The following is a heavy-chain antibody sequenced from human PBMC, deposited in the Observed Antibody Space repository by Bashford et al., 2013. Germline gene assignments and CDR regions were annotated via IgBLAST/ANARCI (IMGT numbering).Heavy chain of an antibody. V-gene: IGHV4-59*02. CDR3: ARDGSGYCSGGNCYWEDWYFDL. CDR1: GGSVTTYY. Sequence: SSETLSLTCTVSGGSVTTYYWNWIRQSPGKGLEWIGSISYSGGTNYNPSLKSRVTISGDTSKSQFSLKLSSVTAADSAVYYCARDGSGYCSGGNCYWEDWYFDLWGRGTLVTVSS. J-gene: IGHJ2*01. CDR2: ISYSGGT. D-gene: IGHD2-15*01.